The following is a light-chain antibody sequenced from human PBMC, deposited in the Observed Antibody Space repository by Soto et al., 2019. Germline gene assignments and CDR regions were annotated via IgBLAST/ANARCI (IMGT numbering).Light chain of an antibody. Sequence: QSALTQPPSASGSPGQSVTISCTGTSSDIGVSNYVSWYQQHPGKAPKLMIFEVSERPSGVSDRFSGSKSGNTASLTVSGLQAEDEADYFCSSYAGTSDVVFGGGTKLTVL. J-gene: IGLJ2*01. CDR2: EVS. V-gene: IGLV2-8*01. CDR1: SSDIGVSNY. CDR3: SSYAGTSDVV.